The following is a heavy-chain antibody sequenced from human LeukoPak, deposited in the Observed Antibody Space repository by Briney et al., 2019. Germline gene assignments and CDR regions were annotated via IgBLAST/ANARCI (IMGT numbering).Heavy chain of an antibody. CDR1: GGSISSYY. J-gene: IGHJ4*02. CDR2: IYYSGST. V-gene: IGHV4-59*01. D-gene: IGHD5-18*01. CDR3: AREGRGYSYGYVDY. Sequence: SETLSLTCTVSGGSISSYYWSWIRQPPGKGLEWIGYIYYSGSTYYNPSLKSRVTISVDTSKNQFSLKLSSVTAADTAVYYCAREGRGYSYGYVDYWGQGTLVTVSS.